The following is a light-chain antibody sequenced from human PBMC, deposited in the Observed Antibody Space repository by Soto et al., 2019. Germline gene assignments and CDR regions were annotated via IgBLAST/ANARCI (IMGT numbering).Light chain of an antibody. CDR2: GAS. CDR1: QSVISSY. CDR3: QQYKNWPPVT. J-gene: IGKJ5*01. Sequence: IVLTQSPGTLSLSPGDRATLSCRASQSVISSYLAWYQQKPGQAPRLLIYGASTRATGIPDTFSGSGSGTEFTLTISSLQSEDFALYYCQQYKNWPPVTFGQGTRLEIK. V-gene: IGKV3D-15*01.